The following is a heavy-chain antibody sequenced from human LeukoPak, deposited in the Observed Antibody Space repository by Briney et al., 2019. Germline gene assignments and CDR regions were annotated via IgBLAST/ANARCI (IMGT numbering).Heavy chain of an antibody. CDR2: IYYSGST. D-gene: IGHD6-19*01. J-gene: IGHJ5*02. CDR3: ARALLSSGWGWVWFDP. CDR1: GGSISSSSYY. Sequence: SETLSLTCTVSGGSISSSSYYWGWIRQPPGKGLEWIGGIYYSGSTYYNPSLKSRVTISVDTSKNQFSLKLSSVTAADTAVYYCARALLSSGWGWVWFDPWGQGTLATVSS. V-gene: IGHV4-39*07.